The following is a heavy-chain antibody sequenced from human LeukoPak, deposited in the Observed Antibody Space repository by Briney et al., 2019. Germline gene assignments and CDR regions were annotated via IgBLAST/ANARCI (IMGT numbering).Heavy chain of an antibody. CDR2: INPNSGGT. D-gene: IGHD3-10*01. V-gene: IGHV1-2*02. J-gene: IGHJ5*02. CDR1: GYTFTSYG. CDR3: ARDRKVRGASYNWFDP. Sequence: GASVKVSCKASGYTFTSYGISWVRQAPGQGLEWMGWINPNSGGTNYAQKFQGRVTMTRDTSISTAYMELSRLRSDDTAVYYCARDRKVRGASYNWFDPWGQGTLVTVSS.